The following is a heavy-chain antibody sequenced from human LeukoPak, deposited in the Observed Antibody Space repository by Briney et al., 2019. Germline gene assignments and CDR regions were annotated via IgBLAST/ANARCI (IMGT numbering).Heavy chain of an antibody. Sequence: PGGSLRLSCAASGFTFSSYSMNWVRQAPGKGLEGVSSISSSSSYIYYADSVKGRFTISRDNAKNSPYLQMNSLRAEDTAVYYCARPTYYDSSGYYNLGDAFDIWGQGTMVTVSS. V-gene: IGHV3-21*01. CDR2: ISSSSSYI. CDR1: GFTFSSYS. CDR3: ARPTYYDSSGYYNLGDAFDI. D-gene: IGHD3-22*01. J-gene: IGHJ3*02.